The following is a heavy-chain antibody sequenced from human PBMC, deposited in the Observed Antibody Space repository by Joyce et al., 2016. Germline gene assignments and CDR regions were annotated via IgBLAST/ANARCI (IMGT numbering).Heavy chain of an antibody. Sequence: QVKLVESGGGVVQPGRSLRVSCAASGFTFSSYGMHWVHQAPGKGLEWVAFIWFDGSNKYHADSVKGRFTISRDNSRNTMYLQMNSLRVEDTAVYYCAREGEMSTINSWGQGTQVTVSS. CDR2: IWFDGSNK. V-gene: IGHV3-33*01. D-gene: IGHD5-24*01. J-gene: IGHJ4*02. CDR1: GFTFSSYG. CDR3: AREGEMSTINS.